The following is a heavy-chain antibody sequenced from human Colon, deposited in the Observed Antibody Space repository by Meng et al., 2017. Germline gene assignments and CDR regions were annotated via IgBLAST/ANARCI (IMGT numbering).Heavy chain of an antibody. CDR1: GFTFSSYE. CDR3: ASNYDSSGYPRDYYFDY. V-gene: IGHV3-48*03. J-gene: IGHJ4*02. D-gene: IGHD3-22*01. CDR2: ISSSSSTI. Sequence: GGSLRLSCAASGFTFSSYEMNWVRQAPGKGLEWVSYISSSSSTIYYADSVKGRFTISRENAKNPLYLQMNSRRAEDTAVYYCASNYDSSGYPRDYYFDYWGQGTLVTVSS.